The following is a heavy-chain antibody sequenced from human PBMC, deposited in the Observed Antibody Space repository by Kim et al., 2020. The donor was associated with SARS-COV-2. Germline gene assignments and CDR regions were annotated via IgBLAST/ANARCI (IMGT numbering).Heavy chain of an antibody. J-gene: IGHJ4*02. CDR3: AKAGAYCGGDCQIGIDY. Sequence: GGSLRLSCAASGFTFSSYGMHWVRQAPGKGLEWVAVIWYDGSNKYYADSVKGRFTISRDNSKNTLYPQMNSLRAEDTAVYYCAKAGAYCGGDCQIGIDYWGQGTLVTVSS. CDR1: GFTFSSYG. CDR2: IWYDGSNK. D-gene: IGHD2-21*02. V-gene: IGHV3-33*06.